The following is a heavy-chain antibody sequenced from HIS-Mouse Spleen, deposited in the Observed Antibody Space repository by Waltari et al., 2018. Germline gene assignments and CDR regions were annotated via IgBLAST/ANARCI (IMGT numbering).Heavy chain of an antibody. V-gene: IGHV4-34*01. CDR2: INHSGST. J-gene: IGHJ4*02. Sequence: QVQLQQWGAGLLKPSETLSLTCAVYGGSFSGYYWSWIRQPPGKGLEWIGEINHSGSTNYNPSRKSRVTISVDTSKNQFSLKLSSVTAADTAVYYCARISSGSCLDYWGQGTLVTVSS. CDR1: GGSFSGYY. CDR3: ARISSGSCLDY. D-gene: IGHD1-26*01.